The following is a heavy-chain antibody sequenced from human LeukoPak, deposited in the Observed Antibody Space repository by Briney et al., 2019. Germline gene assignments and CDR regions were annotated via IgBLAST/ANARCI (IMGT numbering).Heavy chain of an antibody. CDR3: ARVGGPITIFGVVMRSNWFDP. J-gene: IGHJ5*02. CDR2: IYYSGST. V-gene: IGHV4-39*07. Sequence: GSLRLSCAASGFTFSSYAMSWVRQPPGKGLEWIGSIYYSGSTYYNPSLKSHVTISVDTSKNQFSLKLSSVTAADTAVYYCARVGGPITIFGVVMRSNWFDPWGQGTLVTVSS. CDR1: GFTFSSYA. D-gene: IGHD3-3*01.